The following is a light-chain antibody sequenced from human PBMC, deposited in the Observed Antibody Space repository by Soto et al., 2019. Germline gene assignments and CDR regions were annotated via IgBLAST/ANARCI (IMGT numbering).Light chain of an antibody. Sequence: DIQMTQSPSTLSASVGDRVTITCRASQSISSWLAWYQQKPGQAPQLLIYKASSLEIGVPSRFSGSGSGTEFTLTISSLQPDDFATYYCQQYNSYPWTFGQGTKVEIK. CDR1: QSISSW. V-gene: IGKV1-5*03. J-gene: IGKJ1*01. CDR2: KAS. CDR3: QQYNSYPWT.